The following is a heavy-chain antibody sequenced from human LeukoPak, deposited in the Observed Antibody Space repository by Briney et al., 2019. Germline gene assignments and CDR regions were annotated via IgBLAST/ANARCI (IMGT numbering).Heavy chain of an antibody. D-gene: IGHD2-2*01. CDR2: IRSKANSYAT. CDR3: ARVGRFQSASCCIFDY. V-gene: IGHV3-73*01. Sequence: GGSLRLSCAASGFTFSGSAMHWVRQASGKGLEWVGRIRSKANSYATAYAASVKGSFTISRDDSKNTAYLQMNSLKTEDTAVYYCARVGRFQSASCCIFDYWGQGTLVTVSS. J-gene: IGHJ4*02. CDR1: GFTFSGSA.